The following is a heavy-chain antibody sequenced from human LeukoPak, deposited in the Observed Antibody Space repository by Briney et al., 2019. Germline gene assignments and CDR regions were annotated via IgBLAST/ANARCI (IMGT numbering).Heavy chain of an antibody. Sequence: PGGSLRLSCAASGFTFSSYEMNWVRQAPGKGLEWVSYISSSGSTIYYADSVKGRFTISRDNAKNSLYLQMNSLRAEDTAVYYCARDGGPIYRVDAFDIWGQGTMVTVSS. CDR2: ISSSGSTI. V-gene: IGHV3-48*03. D-gene: IGHD3-16*01. J-gene: IGHJ3*02. CDR3: ARDGGPIYRVDAFDI. CDR1: GFTFSSYE.